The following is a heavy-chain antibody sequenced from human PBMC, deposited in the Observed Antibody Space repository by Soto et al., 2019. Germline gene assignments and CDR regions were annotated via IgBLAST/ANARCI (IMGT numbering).Heavy chain of an antibody. CDR3: AKVGGITIFGVVINSDAGYFDY. D-gene: IGHD3-3*01. Sequence: GGSLRLSCAASGFTFSSYGMHWVRQAPGKGLEWVAVISYDGSNKYYADSVKGRFTISRDNSKNTLYLQMNSLRAEDTAVYYCAKVGGITIFGVVINSDAGYFDYWGQGT. CDR1: GFTFSSYG. CDR2: ISYDGSNK. J-gene: IGHJ4*02. V-gene: IGHV3-30*18.